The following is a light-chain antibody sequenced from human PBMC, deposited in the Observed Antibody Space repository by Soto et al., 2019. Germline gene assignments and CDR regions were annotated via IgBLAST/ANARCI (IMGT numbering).Light chain of an antibody. J-gene: IGKJ4*01. V-gene: IGKV1-12*01. CDR1: PDISTW. CDR2: AAS. CDR3: QQADTFPRA. Sequence: DIQMTQSPSSVSASVGDRVTITCRASPDISTWLAWYQVKPGKAPELLIYAASTLQGGVPSRFSGSRAGTECIFTINSLQPEGSATYFCQQADTFPRAFGGGTVVEI.